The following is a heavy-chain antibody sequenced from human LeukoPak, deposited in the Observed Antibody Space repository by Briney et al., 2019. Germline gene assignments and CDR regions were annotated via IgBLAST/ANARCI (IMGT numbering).Heavy chain of an antibody. Sequence: SETLSLTCTVSGGSISSYYWSWIRQPPGKGLEWMGYIYDSGSTNYNPSLKSRVTISVDTSKNQFSLKLSSVTAADTAVYYCARDHAPGIAVAGTNYFDYWGQGTLVTVSS. V-gene: IGHV4-59*01. J-gene: IGHJ4*02. CDR1: GGSISSYY. CDR2: IYDSGST. D-gene: IGHD6-19*01. CDR3: ARDHAPGIAVAGTNYFDY.